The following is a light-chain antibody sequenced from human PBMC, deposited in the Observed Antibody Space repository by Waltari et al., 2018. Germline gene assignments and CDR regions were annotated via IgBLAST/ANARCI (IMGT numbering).Light chain of an antibody. CDR1: QSISSY. J-gene: IGKJ3*01. CDR2: AAS. Sequence: DIQMTQSPSSLSASVGDRVTITFRASQSISSYLNWYQQKPGKAPKLLIYAASSLQSGVPSRFSGSGSGTDFTLTISSLQPEDFATYYCQQSYSTLGVTFGPGTKVDIK. V-gene: IGKV1-39*01. CDR3: QQSYSTLGVT.